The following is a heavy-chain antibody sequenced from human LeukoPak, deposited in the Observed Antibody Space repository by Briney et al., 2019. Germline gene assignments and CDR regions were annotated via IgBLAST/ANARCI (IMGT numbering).Heavy chain of an antibody. Sequence: GASVKVSCKVSGYTLTELTMHWVRQAPGKGLEWMGGFNPEDGETIYAQKFQGRVTMTEDTSTDTAYMELSSLRSEDTAVYYCATAQYSYDSSGYYYFDYWGQGTLVTVSS. CDR1: GYTLTELT. D-gene: IGHD3-22*01. J-gene: IGHJ4*02. V-gene: IGHV1-24*01. CDR3: ATAQYSYDSSGYYYFDY. CDR2: FNPEDGET.